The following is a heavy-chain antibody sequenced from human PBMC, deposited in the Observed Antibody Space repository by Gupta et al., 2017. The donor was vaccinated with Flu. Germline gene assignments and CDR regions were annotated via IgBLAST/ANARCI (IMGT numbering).Heavy chain of an antibody. CDR2: IKQDGSEK. V-gene: IGHV3-7*04. CDR1: GFRFSASW. J-gene: IGHJ4*02. Sequence: EVQLVASGGGLVQPGGSLRPPCAAYGFRFSASWLNWLRQAPGKGLEWVAIIKQDGSEKYYVDSVKGRFTISRDNAKNSMILQMNNLRAEDTAVYFCARMWSFEDYNGRYRTFDYWGQGALVTVSS. CDR3: ARMWSFEDYNGRYRTFDY. D-gene: IGHD2-21*01.